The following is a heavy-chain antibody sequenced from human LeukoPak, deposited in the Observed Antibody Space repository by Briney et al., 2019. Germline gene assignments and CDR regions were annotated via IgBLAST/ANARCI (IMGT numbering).Heavy chain of an antibody. V-gene: IGHV3-23*01. D-gene: IGHD1-26*01. Sequence: PGGSLRLSCAASGFTFSNYAMSWVRQAPGKGLEWVSVISGSGGSTYYADSVKGRFTISRDNSKNTLYLQMNSLRAEDTAVYYCAKDYEPLVGVHRWGDWFDPWGQGTLVTVSS. CDR1: GFTFSNYA. CDR3: AKDYEPLVGVHRWGDWFDP. CDR2: ISGSGGST. J-gene: IGHJ5*02.